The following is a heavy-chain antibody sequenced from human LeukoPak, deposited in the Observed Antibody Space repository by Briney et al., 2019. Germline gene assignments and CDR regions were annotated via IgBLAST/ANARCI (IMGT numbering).Heavy chain of an antibody. J-gene: IGHJ4*02. CDR3: ARESGTTETSCFDY. CDR1: GFTVSSNF. D-gene: IGHD1-1*01. CDR2: ISGSGGGT. Sequence: GGSLRLSCAASGFTVSSNFMNWVRQAPGMGLEWVSAISGSGGGTYYADSVKGRFTISRDNSKNTLFLQMSSLRAEDTAVYYCARESGTTETSCFDYWGQGTLVTVSS. V-gene: IGHV3-23*01.